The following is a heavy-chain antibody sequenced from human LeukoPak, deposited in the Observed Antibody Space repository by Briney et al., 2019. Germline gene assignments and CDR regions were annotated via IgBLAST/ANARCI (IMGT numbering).Heavy chain of an antibody. CDR3: ATGSGAIGAFDI. Sequence: ASVKVSCKVSGYALTELSMHWVRQAPGKGLEWMGGFDPEDGETIYAQKFQGRVTMTEDTSTDTAYMELSSLRSEDTAVYYCATGSGAIGAFDIWGQGTMVTVSS. CDR2: FDPEDGET. J-gene: IGHJ3*02. D-gene: IGHD6-19*01. V-gene: IGHV1-24*01. CDR1: GYALTELS.